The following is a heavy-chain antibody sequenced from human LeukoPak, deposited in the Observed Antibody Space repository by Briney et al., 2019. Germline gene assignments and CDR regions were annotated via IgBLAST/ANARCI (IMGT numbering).Heavy chain of an antibody. J-gene: IGHJ4*02. V-gene: IGHV3-11*01. Sequence: PGGSLRLSCAASGFIFSSFSMSWIRQAPGKGLEWVSYISSSGSTIYYADSAKGRFTISRDNAKNSLYLQMNSLRAEDTAVYYCAREGSSALDYWGQGTLVTVSS. CDR2: ISSSGSTI. CDR3: AREGSSALDY. D-gene: IGHD6-13*01. CDR1: GFIFSSFS.